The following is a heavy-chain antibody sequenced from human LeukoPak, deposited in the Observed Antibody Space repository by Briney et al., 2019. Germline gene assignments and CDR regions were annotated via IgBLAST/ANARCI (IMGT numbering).Heavy chain of an antibody. CDR2: IRSKAYGGTT. Sequence: PGASLRLSCAASGFTFSSYAMSWVRQAPGKGLEWVGFIRSKAYGGTTEYAASVKGRFTISRDDSKSIAYLQMNSLKTEDTAVYYCTRGSMVRGVIIPFDPWGQGTLVTVSS. J-gene: IGHJ5*02. CDR1: GFTFSSYA. D-gene: IGHD3-10*01. V-gene: IGHV3-49*02. CDR3: TRGSMVRGVIIPFDP.